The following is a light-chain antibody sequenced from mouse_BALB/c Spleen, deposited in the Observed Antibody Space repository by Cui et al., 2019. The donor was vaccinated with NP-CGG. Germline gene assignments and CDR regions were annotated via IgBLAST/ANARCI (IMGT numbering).Light chain of an antibody. CDR3: ALWYSNHWV. CDR2: GTN. J-gene: IGLJ1*01. Sequence: QAVVTQESALTTSHGETVTLNCRSNTGAVTTSNYANWVQEKPDLLFTGLIGGTNNRVPGVPARFSGSLIGDKAVLTITGTQTDDEAIYFCALWYSNHWVFGGGTKLTVL. V-gene: IGLV1*01. CDR1: TGAVTTSNY.